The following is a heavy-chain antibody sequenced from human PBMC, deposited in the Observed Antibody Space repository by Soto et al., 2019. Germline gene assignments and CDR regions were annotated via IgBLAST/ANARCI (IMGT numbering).Heavy chain of an antibody. CDR3: AGLYYYDSSGYYRFDY. CDR2: IIPIFGTA. D-gene: IGHD3-22*01. J-gene: IGHJ4*02. V-gene: IGHV1-69*13. Sequence: SVKVSCKASGGTFSSYAISWVRQAPGQGLEWMGGIIPIFGTANYAQKFQGRVTITADESTSTAYMELSSLRSEDTAVYYCAGLYYYDSSGYYRFDYWGQGTLVTVSS. CDR1: GGTFSSYA.